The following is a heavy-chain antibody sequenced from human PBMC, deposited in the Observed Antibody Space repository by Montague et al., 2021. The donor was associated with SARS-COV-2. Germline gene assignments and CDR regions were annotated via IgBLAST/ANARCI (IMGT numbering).Heavy chain of an antibody. CDR1: GFTLSNYG. D-gene: IGHD2-8*01. CDR3: AREYDTNGYYYYGMDV. CDR2: MWYDGGDK. Sequence: SLRLSCAVSGFTLSNYGIHWVRQAPGKGLEWVAVMWYDGGDKYYADSVKGRFTMSRDKSKNAVYLQMSSLRVEDTAVYYCAREYDTNGYYYYGMDVWGQGTTVTVSS. J-gene: IGHJ6*02. V-gene: IGHV3-33*01.